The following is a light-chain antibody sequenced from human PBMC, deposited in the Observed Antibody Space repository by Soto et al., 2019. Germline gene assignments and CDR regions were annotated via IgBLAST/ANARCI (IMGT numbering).Light chain of an antibody. CDR2: KAS. J-gene: IGKJ1*01. V-gene: IGKV1-5*03. CDR3: QQYNSYWT. CDR1: QSISRW. Sequence: PSTLYRSVRDTVTVNCRASQSISRWLACYQQKPGKAPKLLIYKASSLESGVPSRFSGSGSGTEFTLTISSLQPDDFATYYCQQYNSYWTFGQGTTVAI.